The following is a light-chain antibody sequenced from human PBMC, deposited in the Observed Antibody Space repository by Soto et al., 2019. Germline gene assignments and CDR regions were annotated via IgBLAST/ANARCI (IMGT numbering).Light chain of an antibody. J-gene: IGKJ1*01. CDR3: QQSKTYSRT. CDR1: QSISSW. Sequence: DIQMTQSPSTLSASVGDRVTITCRASQSISSWLAWYQQKPGKAPKVLIYKASNLESGVPSRFSGSGSGTEFTLTISSLQPDDFATYYCQQSKTYSRTFGQGTKVEIK. CDR2: KAS. V-gene: IGKV1-5*03.